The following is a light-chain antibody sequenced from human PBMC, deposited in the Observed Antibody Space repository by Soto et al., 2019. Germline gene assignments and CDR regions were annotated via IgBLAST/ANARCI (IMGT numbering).Light chain of an antibody. V-gene: IGKV3-20*01. Sequence: NVLTHSLGAMSLSPGERANSSCRASQSVSSSYLAWYQQKPGQAPRLLIYGASSRATGIPDRFSGSGSGTDFTLTISRLEPEDFAVYYCQQYGSSPGLTFGGGTNVDIK. J-gene: IGKJ4*01. CDR2: GAS. CDR3: QQYGSSPGLT. CDR1: QSVSSSY.